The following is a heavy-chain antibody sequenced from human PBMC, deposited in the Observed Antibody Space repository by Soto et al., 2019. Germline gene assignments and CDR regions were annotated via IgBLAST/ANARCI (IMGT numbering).Heavy chain of an antibody. CDR3: AKARGGYRHRALES. J-gene: IGHJ5*02. D-gene: IGHD1-26*01. CDR2: LGWNTGNI. CDR1: GFKFDVFA. V-gene: IGHV3-9*01. Sequence: EVQLVESGGGLAQPGGSLRLSFVASGFKFDVFAMHWVRQAPGKGLEWVSGLGWNTGNIGYADSVQGRFTISRDNAKKSLYLQMNSLRSDDTARYYCAKARGGYRHRALESWGQGTLVNVSS.